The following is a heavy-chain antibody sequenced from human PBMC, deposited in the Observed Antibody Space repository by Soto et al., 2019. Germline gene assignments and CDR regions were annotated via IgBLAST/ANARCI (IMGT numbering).Heavy chain of an antibody. D-gene: IGHD3-9*01. Sequence: PGGSLRLSCAASGFIFSSYGMNWVRQAPGKGLEWVAVMSFDGSIKYYADSVKGRFTISRDNAKNTLYLQMNSLGVEDTALYYCSYDTFGDKDFWGQGTPVTVSS. J-gene: IGHJ4*02. CDR1: GFIFSSYG. CDR2: MSFDGSIK. V-gene: IGHV3-30*03. CDR3: SYDTFGDKDF.